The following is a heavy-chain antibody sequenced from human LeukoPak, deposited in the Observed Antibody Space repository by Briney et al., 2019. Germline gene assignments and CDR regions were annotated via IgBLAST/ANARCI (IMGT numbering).Heavy chain of an antibody. J-gene: IGHJ4*02. CDR3: AKGSYCSSTSCYLGY. Sequence: SVKVSCKASGGTFISYAISWVRQAPGQGLEWMGGIIPIFGTANYAQKFQGRVTITTDESTSTAYMELSSLRSEDTAVYYCAKGSYCSSTSCYLGYWGQGTLVTVSS. CDR1: GGTFISYA. D-gene: IGHD2-2*01. V-gene: IGHV1-69*05. CDR2: IIPIFGTA.